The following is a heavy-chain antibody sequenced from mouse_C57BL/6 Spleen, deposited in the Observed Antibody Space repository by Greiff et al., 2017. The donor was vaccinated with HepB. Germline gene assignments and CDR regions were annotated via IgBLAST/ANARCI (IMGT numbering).Heavy chain of an antibody. CDR2: IYPGNSDT. D-gene: IGHD2-3*01. J-gene: IGHJ4*01. V-gene: IGHV1-5*01. CDR1: GYTFTSYW. CDR3: TTLWLLPPYRGAMDY. Sequence: EVQLQQSGTVLARPGASVKMSCKTSGYTFTSYWMHWVKQRPGQGLEWIGAIYPGNSDTSYNQKFKGKAKLTAVTSSNTAYLQLSSLTSEDTAVYYCTTLWLLPPYRGAMDYWGQGTSVTVSS.